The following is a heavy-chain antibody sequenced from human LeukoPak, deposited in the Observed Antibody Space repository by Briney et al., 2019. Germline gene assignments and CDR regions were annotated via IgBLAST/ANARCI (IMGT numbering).Heavy chain of an antibody. D-gene: IGHD2-21*01. J-gene: IGHJ4*02. V-gene: IGHV3-30*18. CDR3: AKGSQKLPYCGGECYSEAARFDY. CDR1: GLTFSTYG. Sequence: GGSLRLSCAASGLTFSTYGMHWVRQAPGKGLEWVAVISDDGNNKNYADSVKGRLTISRDNSKNTLYLQMNSLRVGDTAVYYCAKGSQKLPYCGGECYSEAARFDYWGQATLVTVSS. CDR2: ISDDGNNK.